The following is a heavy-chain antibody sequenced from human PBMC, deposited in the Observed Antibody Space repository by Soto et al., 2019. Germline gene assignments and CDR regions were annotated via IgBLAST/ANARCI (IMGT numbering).Heavy chain of an antibody. Sequence: SLRLPCSASGFTFDDYAMHWVRQPPGKGLEGVSGISWNSGSIGYADSVKDRFTISRDNATNSLYLQMNSLRAEDTAVYYCAKDIVGGAGLYYGMDVWGQGTTVTVSS. CDR2: ISWNSGSI. V-gene: IGHV3-9*01. CDR3: AKDIVGGAGLYYGMDV. J-gene: IGHJ6*02. CDR1: GFTFDDYA. D-gene: IGHD2-15*01.